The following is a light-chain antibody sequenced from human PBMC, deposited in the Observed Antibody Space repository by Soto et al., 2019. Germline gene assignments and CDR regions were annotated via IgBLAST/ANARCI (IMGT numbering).Light chain of an antibody. CDR1: QSVSSN. Sequence: EILITQSPATLSVSPGERATLSCRASQSVSSNLAWYQQKPGQAPRLLIYAASTRAAGIPARFSGSGSGREFTLTISSLQSEDLAVYYCHQYNNPWTFGQGTKVDIK. CDR2: AAS. J-gene: IGKJ1*01. V-gene: IGKV3-15*01. CDR3: HQYNNPWT.